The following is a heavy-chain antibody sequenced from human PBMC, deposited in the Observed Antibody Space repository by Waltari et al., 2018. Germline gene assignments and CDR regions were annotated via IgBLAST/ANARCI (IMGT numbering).Heavy chain of an antibody. Sequence: QVQLQESGPGLVKPSQTLSLTCTVSGGSISSGDYYWSWIRQPPGKGLEWIGYIYYSGSTYYNPSLKSRVTISVDTSKNQFSLKLSSVTAADTAVYYCARVTDSSGGAWYYYMDVWGNGTTVTISS. CDR1: GGSISSGDYY. CDR2: IYYSGST. J-gene: IGHJ6*03. V-gene: IGHV4-30-4*08. CDR3: ARVTDSSGGAWYYYMDV. D-gene: IGHD3-22*01.